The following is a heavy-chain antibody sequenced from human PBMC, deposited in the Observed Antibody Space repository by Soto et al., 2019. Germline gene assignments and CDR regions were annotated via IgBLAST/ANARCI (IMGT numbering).Heavy chain of an antibody. V-gene: IGHV3-23*01. J-gene: IGHJ4*02. CDR1: KFTFSSYA. D-gene: IGHD3-22*01. CDR2: ISASAGST. CDR3: AKMNNYEDRSAYHNGAQSTGYCFDY. Sequence: EVQLLESGGDLVQPGGSLRLSCAASKFTFSSYAMSWVRQAPGKGLEWVSGISASAGSTYYADSVRGRFTISRDDPKNTLYLQRNSLRAEDTAVYYWAKMNNYEDRSAYHNGAQSTGYCFDYWGQGTLVAVSS.